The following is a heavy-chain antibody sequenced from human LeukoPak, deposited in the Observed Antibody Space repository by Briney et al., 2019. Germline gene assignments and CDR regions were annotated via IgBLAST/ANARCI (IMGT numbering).Heavy chain of an antibody. CDR2: IYYSGST. CDR1: GGSISSSSYY. Sequence: PSETLSLTCTVSGGSISSSSYYWGWIRQPPGKGLEWIGRIYYSGSTYYNPSLKSRVTISVDASKNQFSLKLSSVTAADTAVYYCARLRYFDWLLWPSGFDYWGQGTLVTVSS. V-gene: IGHV4-39*01. J-gene: IGHJ4*02. CDR3: ARLRYFDWLLWPSGFDY. D-gene: IGHD3-9*01.